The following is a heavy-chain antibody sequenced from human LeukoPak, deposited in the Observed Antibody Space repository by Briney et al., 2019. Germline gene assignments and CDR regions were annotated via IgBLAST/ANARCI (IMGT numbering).Heavy chain of an antibody. J-gene: IGHJ4*02. CDR2: INPNSGDT. D-gene: IGHD4-11*01. V-gene: IGHV1-2*02. CDR1: GYTFTSYG. CDR3: ARLRDYSASWRGSASRY. Sequence: GASVKVSCKASGYTFTSYGISWVRQAPGQGLEWMGWINPNSGDTKYAQKFQGRVTLTRDASINTAYMELSSLNINDTPVYYCARLRDYSASWRGSASRYWGQGTLVTVSS.